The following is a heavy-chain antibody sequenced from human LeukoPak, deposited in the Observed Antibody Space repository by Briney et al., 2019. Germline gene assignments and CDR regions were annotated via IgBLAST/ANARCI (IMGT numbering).Heavy chain of an antibody. CDR3: ARVGTGEFLVTC. V-gene: IGHV3-21*01. Sequence: GGSLRLSCAASVFTLSSSRMNWVRQAPGKGLEWVSSISSSSTSIFYADSVKGRFTISRDNAKNLLYLQMNSLRAEETAVYYCARVGTGEFLVTCWGQGSLVTVSS. CDR1: VFTLSSSR. CDR2: ISSSSTSI. D-gene: IGHD3-3*01. J-gene: IGHJ4*02.